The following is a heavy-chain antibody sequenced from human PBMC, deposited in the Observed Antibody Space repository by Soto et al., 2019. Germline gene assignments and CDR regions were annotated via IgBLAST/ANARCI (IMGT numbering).Heavy chain of an antibody. CDR3: ARGSIVVVPAAMRRHYYYGMDV. CDR1: GGYFSGYY. Sequence: SETLSLTCAVYGGYFSGYYWSWIRQPPGKGLEWIGEINHSGSTNYNPSLKSRVTISVDTSKNQFSLKLSSVTAADTAVYYCARGSIVVVPAAMRRHYYYGMDVWGQGTTVTVSS. CDR2: INHSGST. D-gene: IGHD2-2*01. V-gene: IGHV4-34*01. J-gene: IGHJ6*02.